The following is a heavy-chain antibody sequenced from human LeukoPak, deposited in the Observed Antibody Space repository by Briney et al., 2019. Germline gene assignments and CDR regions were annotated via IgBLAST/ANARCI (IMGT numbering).Heavy chain of an antibody. J-gene: IGHJ6*02. V-gene: IGHV3-23*01. Sequence: GGSLRLSCAVSGITLSNYGMSWVRQAPGKGLEWVAGLSGSGGGTNYADSVQGRFTISRDNPKNTLYLQMNSLRAEDTAVYYCARDPPGDYDILTPDVWGQGTTVTVSS. CDR3: ARDPPGDYDILTPDV. CDR1: GITLSNYG. D-gene: IGHD3-9*01. CDR2: LSGSGGGT.